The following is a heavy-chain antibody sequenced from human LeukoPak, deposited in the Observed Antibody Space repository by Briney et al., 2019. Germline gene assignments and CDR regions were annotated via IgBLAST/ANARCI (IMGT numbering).Heavy chain of an antibody. Sequence: PGGSLRLSCAASGFTFNSYSRNWVRQAPGKGLEWVSSIGSRSSSIYYADSVKGRFTICRDNAKNSLLLQMKRLRAEDTAVYNCAREKEEAFDILGQGTMVTVSS. CDR3: AREKEEAFDI. CDR1: GFTFNSYS. V-gene: IGHV3-21*01. CDR2: IGSRSSSI. J-gene: IGHJ3*02.